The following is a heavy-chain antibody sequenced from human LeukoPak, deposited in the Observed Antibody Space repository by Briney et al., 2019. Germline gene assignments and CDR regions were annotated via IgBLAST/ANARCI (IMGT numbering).Heavy chain of an antibody. CDR2: IRYDGSNK. J-gene: IGHJ4*02. V-gene: IGHV3-30*02. D-gene: IGHD3-16*01. CDR1: GFTFSSYG. CDR3: ARGARQATYTWYFDY. Sequence: GGSLRLSCAASGFTFSSYGMHWVRQAPGKGLEWVAFIRYDGSNKYYADSVKGRFTISRDNSKNTLYLQMNSLRAEDTAVYYCARGARQATYTWYFDYWGQGTLVTVSS.